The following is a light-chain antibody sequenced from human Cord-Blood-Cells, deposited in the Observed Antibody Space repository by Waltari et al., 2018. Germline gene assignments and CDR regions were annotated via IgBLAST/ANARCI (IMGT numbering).Light chain of an antibody. CDR3: QQSYSTLFT. CDR1: QSISSY. V-gene: IGKV1-39*01. Sequence: DIQMTQSPSSLSASVGDRVTITCRASQSISSYLNWYQQKPGKAPKLLIYAASSLQSGVPSRFIGSRSVTDFTLTISSLQPEDFATYYCQQSYSTLFTFGPVTKVDIK. CDR2: AAS. J-gene: IGKJ3*01.